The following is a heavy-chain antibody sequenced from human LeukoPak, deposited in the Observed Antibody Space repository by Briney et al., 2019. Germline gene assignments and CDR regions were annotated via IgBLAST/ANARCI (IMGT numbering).Heavy chain of an antibody. CDR1: GITFSSYG. CDR2: ISSTGGTT. CDR3: VKDSGRVGASLGFDY. D-gene: IGHD1-26*01. V-gene: IGHV3-23*01. J-gene: IGHJ4*02. Sequence: PGGSLRLSCAASGITFSSYGMSWVRQAPGKGLEWVSSISSTGGTTYYADSVKGRFTISRDNAKNSLYLQMNSLRAEDTALYYCVKDSGRVGASLGFDYWGQGTLVTVSS.